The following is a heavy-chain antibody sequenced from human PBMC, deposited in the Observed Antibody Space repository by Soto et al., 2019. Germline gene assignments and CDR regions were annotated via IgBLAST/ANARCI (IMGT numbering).Heavy chain of an antibody. D-gene: IGHD1-1*01. CDR3: AKETIQVGGPNYFDY. Sequence: VQLVESGGGVVQPGRSLRLLCEASGFSFSRYGMHWVRQAPGMGLEWVAVISWDGLAQYYADSVKGRFTISRDNSQSNRYLQMNSLRTEDTAIYYCAKETIQVGGPNYFDYWGQGALVTVSS. CDR2: ISWDGLAQ. J-gene: IGHJ4*02. V-gene: IGHV3-30*18. CDR1: GFSFSRYG.